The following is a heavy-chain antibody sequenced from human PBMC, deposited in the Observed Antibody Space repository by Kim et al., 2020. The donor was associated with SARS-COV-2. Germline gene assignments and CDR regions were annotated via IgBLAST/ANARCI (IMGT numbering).Heavy chain of an antibody. CDR3: ASVYCSSTSCYTGDAFDI. CDR1: GYTFTSYG. CDR2: ISAYNGNT. V-gene: IGHV1-18*01. J-gene: IGHJ3*02. Sequence: ASVKVSCKASGYTFTSYGISWVRQAPGQGLEWMGWISAYNGNTNYAQKLQGRVTMTTDTSTSTAYMELRSLRSDDTAVYYCASVYCSSTSCYTGDAFDIWGQGTMVTVSS. D-gene: IGHD2-2*02.